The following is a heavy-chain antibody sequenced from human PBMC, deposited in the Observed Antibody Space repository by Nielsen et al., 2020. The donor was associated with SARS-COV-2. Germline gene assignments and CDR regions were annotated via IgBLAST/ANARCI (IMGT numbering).Heavy chain of an antibody. CDR2: TSYDGTNK. Sequence: LKISCAASGFAFSSYGMHWVRQAPGKGLEWVAVTSYDGTNKHHADSVKGRFTISKDNSKNTLDLQMNSLRAEDTAVYYCARVGSSGWYFDYWGQGTLVTVSS. D-gene: IGHD6-19*01. CDR3: ARVGSSGWYFDY. J-gene: IGHJ4*02. V-gene: IGHV3-30*03. CDR1: GFAFSSYG.